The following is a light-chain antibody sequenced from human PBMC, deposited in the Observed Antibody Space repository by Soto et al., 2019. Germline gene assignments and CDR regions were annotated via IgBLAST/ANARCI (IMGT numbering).Light chain of an antibody. J-gene: IGLJ2*01. Sequence: QSVLTQPASVSGAPGQRVAISCTGCSSNIGAGYDVHWYQQLPGTAPKLLIYGNNNRPSGVPDRFSGSKSGTSTSLAITGLQAEDEADYDCLCCDSSLSGSRVFGGGTKLTVL. CDR2: GNN. CDR3: LCCDSSLSGSRV. CDR1: SSNIGAGYD. V-gene: IGLV1-40*01.